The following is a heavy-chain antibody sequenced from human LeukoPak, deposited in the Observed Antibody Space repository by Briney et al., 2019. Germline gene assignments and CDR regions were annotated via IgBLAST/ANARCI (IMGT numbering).Heavy chain of an antibody. CDR3: ARSSRSYYYYYMDV. CDR2: IIPILGTR. V-gene: IGHV1-69*13. CDR1: GYTFTSYY. Sequence: ASVKVSCKASGYTFTSYYMHWVRQAPGQGLEWMGGIIPILGTRNYAQKFQGRVTITADDSTSTAYMELSSLRSEDTAVYFCARSSRSYYYYYMDVWGKGTTVTISS. J-gene: IGHJ6*03.